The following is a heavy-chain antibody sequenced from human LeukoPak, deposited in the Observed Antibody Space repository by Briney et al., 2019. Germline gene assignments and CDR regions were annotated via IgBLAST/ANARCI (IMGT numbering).Heavy chain of an antibody. V-gene: IGHV3-53*01. J-gene: IGHJ4*02. Sequence: GGSLRLSCAASGIAVSNNHMAWVRQAPGEGLEWVSVIYTGGITYYADSVEGRFFVSRDTSRNIVYLQMNDLKVEDTALYYCARDHAPAGGGLDFWGQGTHVTVSS. CDR3: ARDHAPAGGGLDF. CDR2: IYTGGIT. D-gene: IGHD6-13*01. CDR1: GIAVSNNH.